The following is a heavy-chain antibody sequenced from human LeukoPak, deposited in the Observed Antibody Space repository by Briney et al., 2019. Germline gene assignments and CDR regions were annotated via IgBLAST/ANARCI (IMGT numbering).Heavy chain of an antibody. J-gene: IGHJ4*02. CDR3: AKMAGYSSGWATEPRTY. CDR2: ISGSGGST. Sequence: GGSLRLSCAASGFTFSSYAISRVRQAPGKGLEWVSAISGSGGSTYYADSVKGRFTISRDNSKNTLYLQMNSLRAEDTAVYYCAKMAGYSSGWATEPRTYWGQGTLVTVSS. D-gene: IGHD6-19*01. CDR1: GFTFSSYA. V-gene: IGHV3-23*01.